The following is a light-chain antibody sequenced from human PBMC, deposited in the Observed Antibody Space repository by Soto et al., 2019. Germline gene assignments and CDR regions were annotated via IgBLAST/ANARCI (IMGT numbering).Light chain of an antibody. CDR2: EVS. Sequence: QSALTQPASVSGSPGQSIIISCTGTSSDVGSYNFVSWYQQHPGKAPKLMIYEVSKRPSGVSNRFSGSKSGNTASLTISGLEPEDAADYYRCSYAGNSGVFGGGTKLTVL. J-gene: IGLJ3*02. CDR1: SSDVGSYNF. CDR3: CSYAGNSGV. V-gene: IGLV2-23*02.